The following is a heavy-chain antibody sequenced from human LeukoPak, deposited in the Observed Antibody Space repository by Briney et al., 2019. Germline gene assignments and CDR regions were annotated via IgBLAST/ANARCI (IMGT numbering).Heavy chain of an antibody. CDR1: GGTFSSYA. J-gene: IGHJ3*02. CDR3: ARDLGYCSSTSCTHAFDI. Sequence: SVKVSCKASGGTFSSYAISWVRQAPGQGLEWMGGIIPIFGTANYAQKFQGRVTITADKSTSTAYMELSSLRSEDTAVYYCARDLGYCSSTSCTHAFDIWGQGTMVTVSS. CDR2: IIPIFGTA. V-gene: IGHV1-69*06. D-gene: IGHD2-2*01.